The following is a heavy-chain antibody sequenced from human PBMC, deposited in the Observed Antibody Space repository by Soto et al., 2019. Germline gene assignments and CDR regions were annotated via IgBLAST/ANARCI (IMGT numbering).Heavy chain of an antibody. CDR1: GGSISSSSYY. D-gene: IGHD4-17*01. Sequence: PSETLSLTCTVSGGSISSSSYYWGWIRQPPGKGLEWIGSIYYSGSTYYNPSLKSRVTISVDTSKNQFSLKLSSVTAADTAVYYCARHGGYGDYAHQMKFDYWGQGTLVTVSS. V-gene: IGHV4-39*01. CDR3: ARHGGYGDYAHQMKFDY. CDR2: IYYSGST. J-gene: IGHJ4*02.